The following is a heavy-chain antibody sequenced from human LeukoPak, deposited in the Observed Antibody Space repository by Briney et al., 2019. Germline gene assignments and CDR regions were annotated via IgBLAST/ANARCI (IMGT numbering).Heavy chain of an antibody. CDR1: GYSFTTFW. V-gene: IGHV5-51*01. CDR3: ATLGTGGLPFF. CDR2: IYPGDSDT. Sequence: GESLKISCKGSGYSFTTFWIAWVRQMPGKGLESMGVIYPGDSDTRYSPSFQGQVTISADKSISTAYLQWPRLKASDTAMYYCATLGTGGLPFFWGQGSLVTVSS. J-gene: IGHJ4*02. D-gene: IGHD2-8*02.